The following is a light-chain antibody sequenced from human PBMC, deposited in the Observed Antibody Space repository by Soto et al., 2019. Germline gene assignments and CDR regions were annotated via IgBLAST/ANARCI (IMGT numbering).Light chain of an antibody. Sequence: EIVMTQSPATLSVSPGERATLSCRASQSISSNLAWYQQKPGQAPRLLIYGASSRATGIPARFSGSGSGTEFTLTISSLQSEDFAVYYCQQYSTWPPRYTFGQGTKLEI. CDR1: QSISSN. V-gene: IGKV3-15*01. J-gene: IGKJ2*01. CDR3: QQYSTWPPRYT. CDR2: GAS.